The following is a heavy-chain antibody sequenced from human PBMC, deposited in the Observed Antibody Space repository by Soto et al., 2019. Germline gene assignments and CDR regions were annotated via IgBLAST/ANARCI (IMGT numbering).Heavy chain of an antibody. J-gene: IGHJ4*02. V-gene: IGHV4-31*03. CDR1: GCSISSGGAY. Sequence: QLQESGPGLVKPLQTLSLHCTVSGCSISSGGAYWSWIRQHPGKGLEWIGYIYHTGSTYYNPSHKSRTTISVDTSKNQCSLKLSSVTAADTAVYYWARDLVGGVKRVWEYWGQGTLVTVS. D-gene: IGHD3-16*01. CDR2: IYHTGST. CDR3: ARDLVGGVKRVWEY.